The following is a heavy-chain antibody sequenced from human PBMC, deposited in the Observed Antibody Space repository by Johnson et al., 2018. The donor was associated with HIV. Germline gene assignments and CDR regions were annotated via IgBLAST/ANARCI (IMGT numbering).Heavy chain of an antibody. Sequence: VQLVESGGGVVRPGGSLRLSCAASGFTFDDYGMSWVRQAPGKGLEWVSGINWNGGRTGYADSVKGRFSISSDNGKNSLFLQMNSLRAEDTAVYYCARGITMIPDAFDIWGQGTMVTVSS. CDR1: GFTFDDYG. CDR3: ARGITMIPDAFDI. CDR2: INWNGGRT. V-gene: IGHV3-20*04. D-gene: IGHD3-22*01. J-gene: IGHJ3*02.